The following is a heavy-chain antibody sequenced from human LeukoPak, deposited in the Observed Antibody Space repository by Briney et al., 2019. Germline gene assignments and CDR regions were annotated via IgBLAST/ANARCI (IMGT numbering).Heavy chain of an antibody. J-gene: IGHJ3*02. V-gene: IGHV4-39*01. CDR2: IYYSGST. Sequence: PSETLSLTCTVSGGSISSSSYYWGWIRQPPGKGLEWIGSIYYSGSTYYNPSLKSRVTISVDTSKNQFSLKLSSVTAADTAVYYCATIAVAATGIWLQYYYDSSGYYASAFDIWGQGTMATVSS. D-gene: IGHD3-22*01. CDR3: ATIAVAATGIWLQYYYDSSGYYASAFDI. CDR1: GGSISSSSYY.